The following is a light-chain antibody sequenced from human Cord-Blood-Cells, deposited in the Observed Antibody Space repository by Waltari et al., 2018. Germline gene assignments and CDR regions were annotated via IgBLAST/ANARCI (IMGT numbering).Light chain of an antibody. CDR1: QSFSSY. V-gene: IGKV3-11*01. CDR2: DAS. Sequence: EIVLTQSPATLSLSPGERATLSCSASQSFSSYLAWYQQKPGQADRLLIYDASNRATGHPVRFSGSGSETDFTITLRSRGPEDFAVYYCQQRSNLITFGQGTRRE. CDR3: QQRSNLIT. J-gene: IGKJ5*01.